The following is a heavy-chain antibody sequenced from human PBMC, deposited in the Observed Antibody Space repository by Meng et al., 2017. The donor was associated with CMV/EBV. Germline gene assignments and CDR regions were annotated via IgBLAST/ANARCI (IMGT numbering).Heavy chain of an antibody. CDR3: AKRRGSSWYGWFDP. CDR1: GFTFSNYG. Sequence: GGSLRLSCAASGFTFSNYGMHWVRQAPGKGLEWVAFIRYDGSNKYYVDSVKGRFTISRDNSKNTLYLQMNSLRGEDTAVYYCAKRRGSSWYGWFDPWGQGTLVTVSS. J-gene: IGHJ5*02. CDR2: IRYDGSNK. V-gene: IGHV3-30*02. D-gene: IGHD6-13*01.